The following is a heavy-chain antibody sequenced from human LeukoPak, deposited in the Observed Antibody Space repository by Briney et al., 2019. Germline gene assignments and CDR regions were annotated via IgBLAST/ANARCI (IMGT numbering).Heavy chain of an antibody. CDR1: GDSLSSNSAA. Sequence: SQTLSLTCVISGDSLSSNSAAWNWIRQSPSRGLEWLGRSYYRSKWHNDYTLSVKSRITINPDTSKNQFSLQLNSVTLEDMAVYYCARSAGHFDYWGQGTLVTVSS. CDR2: SYYRSKWHN. V-gene: IGHV6-1*01. CDR3: ARSAGHFDY. J-gene: IGHJ4*02.